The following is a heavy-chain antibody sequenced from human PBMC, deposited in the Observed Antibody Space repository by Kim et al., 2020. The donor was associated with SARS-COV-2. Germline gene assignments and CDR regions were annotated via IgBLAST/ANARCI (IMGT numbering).Heavy chain of an antibody. D-gene: IGHD4-17*01. CDR3: ARRSTPGDYGCFWYFDL. J-gene: IGHJ2*01. V-gene: IGHV4-39*01. Sequence: KSRVTIYVDTSKNQFSLKLSSVTAADTAVYYCARRSTPGDYGCFWYFDLWGRGTLVTVSS.